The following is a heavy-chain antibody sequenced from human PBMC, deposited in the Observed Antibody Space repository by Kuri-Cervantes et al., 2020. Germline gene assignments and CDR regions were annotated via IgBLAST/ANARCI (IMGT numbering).Heavy chain of an antibody. Sequence: SETLSLTCTVSGGFISSYYWSWIRQPPGKGLEWIGYIYYSGSTNYNPSLKSRVTISVDTSKNQFSLKLSSVTAADTAVYYCARADDCGGDCYDWYFDLWGRGTLVTVSS. V-gene: IGHV4-59*01. D-gene: IGHD2-21*02. CDR3: ARADDCGGDCYDWYFDL. CDR2: IYYSGST. CDR1: GGFISSYY. J-gene: IGHJ2*01.